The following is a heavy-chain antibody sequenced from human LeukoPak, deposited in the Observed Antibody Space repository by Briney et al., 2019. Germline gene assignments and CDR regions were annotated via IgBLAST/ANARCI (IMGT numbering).Heavy chain of an antibody. CDR3: ARIYGGDDYSSSSDDAFDI. J-gene: IGHJ3*02. Sequence: SETLSLTCTVSGGSISSGSYYWSWIRQPAGKGLEWIGRIYTSGSTNYNPSLKSRVTISVDTSKNQFSLKLSSVTAADTAVYYCARIYGGDDYSSSSDDAFDIWGQGTMVTVSS. D-gene: IGHD6-6*01. CDR1: GGSISSGSYY. CDR2: IYTSGST. V-gene: IGHV4-61*02.